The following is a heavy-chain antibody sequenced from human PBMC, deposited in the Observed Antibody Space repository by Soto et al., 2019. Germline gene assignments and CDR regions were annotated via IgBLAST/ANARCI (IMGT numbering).Heavy chain of an antibody. CDR1: GGTFSSYS. V-gene: IGHV1-69*01. Sequence: QVQLVQSGAEVKKPGSSVKVSCKASGGTFSSYSINWVRQAPGQGLKWMGEIIPIFGTANYAQKFEGRVTITADESTSTAYMELSSLRSEDTALYYCARDGGRHSGGMDYRGQGTLVTVSS. D-gene: IGHD1-26*01. J-gene: IGHJ4*02. CDR2: IIPIFGTA. CDR3: ARDGGRHSGGMDY.